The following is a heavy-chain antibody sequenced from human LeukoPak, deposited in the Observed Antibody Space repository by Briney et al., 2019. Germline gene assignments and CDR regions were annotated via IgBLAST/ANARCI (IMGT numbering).Heavy chain of an antibody. CDR3: ARGGSKTTAGEYYMDV. CDR1: GGSISSSSYY. CDR2: IYYSGST. J-gene: IGHJ6*03. Sequence: SETLSLTCTVSGGSISSSSYYWGWIRQPPGKGLEWIGSIYYSGSTYYNPSLKSRVTISVDTSKNQFSLKLSSVTAADSAVYYCARGGSKTTAGEYYMDVWGKGTTVIVSS. D-gene: IGHD6-13*01. V-gene: IGHV4-39*01.